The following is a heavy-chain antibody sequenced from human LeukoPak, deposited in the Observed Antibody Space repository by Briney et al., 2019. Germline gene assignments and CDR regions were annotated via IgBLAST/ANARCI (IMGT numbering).Heavy chain of an antibody. J-gene: IGHJ4*02. V-gene: IGHV3-30*18. CDR3: AKDFESVVPYYGSGTDY. Sequence: GGSLRLSCAASGFSFSSYGMHWVRQAPGKGLEGVAVISYDGSNKYYAGSVKGRFTISRDNSKNTLYLQMNSLRAEDTAVYYCAKDFESVVPYYGSGTDYWGQGTLVTVSS. CDR2: ISYDGSNK. CDR1: GFSFSSYG. D-gene: IGHD3-10*01.